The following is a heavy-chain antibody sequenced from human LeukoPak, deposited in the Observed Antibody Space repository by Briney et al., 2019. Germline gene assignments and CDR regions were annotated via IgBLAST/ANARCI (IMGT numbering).Heavy chain of an antibody. J-gene: IGHJ4*02. CDR2: ISAYNGNT. D-gene: IGHD6-6*01. CDR1: GYTFTSYG. V-gene: IGHV1-18*01. CDR3: AREGPYMSARQGEDFDY. Sequence: GASVKVSCKASGYTFTSYGISWVRQAPGHGLEWMGWISAYNGNTNYAQKLQGRVTMTTDTSTSTAYMELRSLRSEDTAVYYCAREGPYMSARQGEDFDYWGQGTLVTVSS.